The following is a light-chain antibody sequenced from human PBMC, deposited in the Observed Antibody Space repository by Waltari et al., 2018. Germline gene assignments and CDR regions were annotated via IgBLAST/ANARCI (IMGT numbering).Light chain of an antibody. CDR2: SNK. V-gene: IGLV1-47*01. Sequence: QSVLTQPPSASGTPGQRVTISCSGGSSNIGSNYVSWYQRLPGTAPKLLIYSNKQRPSAVPDRFSGSKSGASASLAISCLRSGDEAYYYCSAWDDRLSGPVFGGGTKLTVL. J-gene: IGLJ2*01. CDR3: SAWDDRLSGPV. CDR1: SSNIGSNY.